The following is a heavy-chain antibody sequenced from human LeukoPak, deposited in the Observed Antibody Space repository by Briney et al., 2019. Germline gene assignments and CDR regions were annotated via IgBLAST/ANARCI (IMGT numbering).Heavy chain of an antibody. Sequence: PGGSLRLPCAASGFTFSSYTMNWVRQAPGKGLEWVSSISGSSSYIYYADSVKGRFTISRDNAKNSLYLQMNSLRAEDTAVYYCARGRLRTPDYWGQGTLVTVSS. V-gene: IGHV3-21*01. CDR1: GFTFSSYT. CDR3: ARGRLRTPDY. D-gene: IGHD5-12*01. J-gene: IGHJ4*02. CDR2: ISGSSSYI.